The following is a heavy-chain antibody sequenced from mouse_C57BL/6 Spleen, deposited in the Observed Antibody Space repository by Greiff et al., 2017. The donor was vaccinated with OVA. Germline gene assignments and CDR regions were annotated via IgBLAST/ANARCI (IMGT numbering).Heavy chain of an antibody. CDR2: ISYDGSN. D-gene: IGHD3-2*02. Sequence: EVQVVESGPGLVKPSQSLSLTCSVTGYSITSGYYWNWIRQFPGNKLEWMGYISYDGSNNYNPSLKNRISITRDTSKNQFFLKLNSVTTEDTATYYCARQATDAMDYWGQGTSVTVSS. CDR1: GYSITSGYY. CDR3: ARQATDAMDY. V-gene: IGHV3-6*01. J-gene: IGHJ4*01.